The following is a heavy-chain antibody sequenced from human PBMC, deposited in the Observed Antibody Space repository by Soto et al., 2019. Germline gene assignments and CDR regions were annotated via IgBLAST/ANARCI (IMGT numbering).Heavy chain of an antibody. Sequence: ASVKVSCKASRYSFSTYGIHWVRQAPGQSFEWLGWINAGNGNTKYSQKFQGRVTITRDTSVNTAYMELSSLRSEDTAVYYCASYAAVGGNINFDYWGQGTLVTVSS. V-gene: IGHV1-3*01. J-gene: IGHJ4*02. CDR1: RYSFSTYG. CDR3: ASYAAVGGNINFDY. D-gene: IGHD6-19*01. CDR2: INAGNGNT.